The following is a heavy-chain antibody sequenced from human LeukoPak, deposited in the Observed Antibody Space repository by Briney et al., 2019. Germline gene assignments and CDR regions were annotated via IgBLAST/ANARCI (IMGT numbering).Heavy chain of an antibody. J-gene: IGHJ4*02. V-gene: IGHV1-8*01. CDR1: GYTFTSYD. Sequence: ASVKVSCKASGYTFTSYDINWVRQATGQGLEWMGWMNPNSGNTGYAKKFQGRVTMTRNTSISTAYMELSSLRSEDTAVYYCARVASSAESVRYEFDYGGEGTLVTVFS. CDR2: MNPNSGNT. D-gene: IGHD1-1*01. CDR3: ARVASSAESVRYEFDY.